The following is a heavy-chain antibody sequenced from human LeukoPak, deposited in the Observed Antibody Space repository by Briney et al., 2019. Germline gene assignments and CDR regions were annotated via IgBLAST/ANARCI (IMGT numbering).Heavy chain of an antibody. J-gene: IGHJ4*02. D-gene: IGHD3-16*02. V-gene: IGHV4-34*01. CDR2: INHSGST. CDR3: AGRLGELSLAYFDY. CDR1: GGSFSGYY. Sequence: SETLSLTCAVYGGSFSGYYWSWIRQPPGKGLEWIGEINHSGSTNYNPSLKSRVTISVDTSKNQFSPKLSSVTAADTAMYYCAGRLGELSLAYFDYWGQGTLATVSS.